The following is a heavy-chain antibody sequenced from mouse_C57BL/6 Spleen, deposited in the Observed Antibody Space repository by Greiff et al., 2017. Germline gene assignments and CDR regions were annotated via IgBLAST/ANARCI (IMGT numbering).Heavy chain of an antibody. CDR2: INPSTGGT. D-gene: IGHD3-2*02. Sequence: VQLQQSGPELVKPGASVKISCKASGYSFTGYYMNWVKQSPEKSLEWIGEINPSTGGTTYNQKFKAKATLTVDKSSSTAYMQLKSLTSEDSAVYYCASTAAQARWFADWGQGTLVTVSA. J-gene: IGHJ3*01. CDR3: ASTAAQARWFAD. V-gene: IGHV1-42*01. CDR1: GYSFTGYY.